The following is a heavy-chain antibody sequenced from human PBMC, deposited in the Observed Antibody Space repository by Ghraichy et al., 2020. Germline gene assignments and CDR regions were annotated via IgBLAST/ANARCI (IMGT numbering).Heavy chain of an antibody. Sequence: SETLSLTCAVYGGSFSGYYWSWIRQPPGKGLEWIGEINHSGSTNYNPSLKSRVTISVDTSKNKFSLKLSSVTAADTAVYYCATRLTYYYGSGSLPHWGQGTLVTVSS. V-gene: IGHV4-34*01. J-gene: IGHJ4*02. CDR1: GGSFSGYY. CDR3: ATRLTYYYGSGSLPH. D-gene: IGHD3-10*01. CDR2: INHSGST.